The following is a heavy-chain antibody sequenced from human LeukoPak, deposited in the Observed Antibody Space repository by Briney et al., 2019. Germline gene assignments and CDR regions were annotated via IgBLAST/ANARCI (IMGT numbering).Heavy chain of an antibody. CDR1: GGTFSSYA. V-gene: IGHV1-69*13. Sequence: SVKVSCKASGGTFSSYAISWVRQAPGQGLEWMGGIIPIFGTANYAQKFQGRVTITADESTSTAYMELSSLRSEDTAVYYCAREARQSGYDPEPLDYWGQGTLVTVSS. CDR2: IIPIFGTA. CDR3: AREARQSGYDPEPLDY. D-gene: IGHD3-3*01. J-gene: IGHJ4*02.